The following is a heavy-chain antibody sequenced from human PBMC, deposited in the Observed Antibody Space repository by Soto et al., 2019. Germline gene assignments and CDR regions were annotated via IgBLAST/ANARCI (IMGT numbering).Heavy chain of an antibody. CDR3: ARTPNNGRAGVYGMDV. CDR2: IDGDSGDT. CDR1: GYTFTDYY. J-gene: IGHJ6*02. V-gene: IGHV1-2*04. D-gene: IGHD1-26*01. Sequence: QVLLVQSGAEVKKPGASVKVSCKASGYTFTDYYIHWVRQAPGQGLEWMGWIDGDSGDTEYAQKFQDWVTMTRDTSINTAYMELSRLTSDDTAVYYCARTPNNGRAGVYGMDVWGQGTTVTVSS.